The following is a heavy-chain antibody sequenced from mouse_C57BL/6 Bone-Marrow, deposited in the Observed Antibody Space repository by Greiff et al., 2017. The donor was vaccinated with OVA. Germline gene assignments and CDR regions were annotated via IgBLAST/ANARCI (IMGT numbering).Heavy chain of an antibody. J-gene: IGHJ1*03. Sequence: VQLQQPGAELVKPGASLKMSCKASGYTFTSFWINWVKQRPGQGLEWIGDIYPGGGSTNYNDKFKSQVTLSGDKATSTVYMQMSSLTSEDSAVYYCARGNGNYYAGWGTGTTLSVS. D-gene: IGHD1-1*01. CDR3: ARGNGNYYAG. CDR2: IYPGGGST. V-gene: IGHV1-55*01. CDR1: GYTFTSFW.